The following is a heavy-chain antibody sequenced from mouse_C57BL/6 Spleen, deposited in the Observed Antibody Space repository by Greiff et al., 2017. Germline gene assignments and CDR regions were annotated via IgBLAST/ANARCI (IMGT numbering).Heavy chain of an antibody. CDR1: GFTFSDAW. V-gene: IGHV6-6*01. J-gene: IGHJ1*03. CDR2: IRNKANNHAT. D-gene: IGHD1-1*02. CDR3: TRADYGWYFDG. Sequence: EVQLVESGGGLVQPGGSMKLCCAASGFTFSDAWMDWVRQSPEKGLEWVAEIRNKANNHATYYAESVKGRFTISRDDSKSSVYLQMNSVRAEDTGIYYCTRADYGWYFDGWGTGTTVTVSS.